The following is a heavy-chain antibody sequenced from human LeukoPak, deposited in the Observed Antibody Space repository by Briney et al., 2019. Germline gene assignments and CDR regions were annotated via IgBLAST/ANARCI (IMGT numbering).Heavy chain of an antibody. J-gene: IGHJ4*02. V-gene: IGHV3-74*01. D-gene: IGHD6-13*01. Sequence: PGGSLRLSCAASGFTFSSYWMHWVRQAPGKGLVWVSRINSDGSSTSYADSVKGRFTISRDNAKNTLYLQMNSLRAEDTAVYYCARDGRGALYSSSWYSDYWGQGTLVTVSS. CDR3: ARDGRGALYSSSWYSDY. CDR1: GFTFSSYW. CDR2: INSDGSST.